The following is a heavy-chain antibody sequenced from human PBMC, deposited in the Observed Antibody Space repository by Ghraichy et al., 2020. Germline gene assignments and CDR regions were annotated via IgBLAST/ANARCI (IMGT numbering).Heavy chain of an antibody. Sequence: GGSLRLSCAASGFTVSNNFMNWVRQAPGKGLEWVSLIYSGGSTHYSDSVKGRFTISRDNSKNTLFIQMNNQRIEDTAVYYCACTKYDSGSCWGQGPLVTVSS. CDR1: GFTVSNNF. CDR2: IYSGGST. CDR3: ACTKYDSGSC. D-gene: IGHD3-10*01. V-gene: IGHV3-53*05. J-gene: IGHJ4*02.